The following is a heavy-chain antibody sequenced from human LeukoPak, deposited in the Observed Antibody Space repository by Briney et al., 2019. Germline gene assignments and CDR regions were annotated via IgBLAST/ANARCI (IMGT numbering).Heavy chain of an antibody. J-gene: IGHJ4*02. CDR3: VRDRGTYRPIDY. Sequence: GGSLRLSCAASGSTFSSHTMNWVRQAPGKGPEWVSSISYTGTYIYYADSVKGRFTISRDNAQNSLYLQMNSLRAEDTAIYYCVRDRGTYRPIDYWGQGTLVTVSS. D-gene: IGHD1-26*01. CDR2: ISYTGTYI. V-gene: IGHV3-21*04. CDR1: GSTFSSHT.